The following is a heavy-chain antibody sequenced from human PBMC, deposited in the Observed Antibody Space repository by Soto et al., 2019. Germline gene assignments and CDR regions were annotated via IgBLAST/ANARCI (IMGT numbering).Heavy chain of an antibody. CDR1: GFTFSSYS. V-gene: IGHV3-21*01. D-gene: IGHD4-4*01. CDR2: ISSSSSYI. Sequence: EVQLVESGGGLVKPGGSLRLSCAASGFTFSSYSMNWVRQAPGKGLEWVSSISSSSSYIYYADSVKGRCTISRDNAKNKLYLQMNSLRAEDTAVYYCARGVTTVTTYYFDYWGQGTLVTVSS. CDR3: ARGVTTVTTYYFDY. J-gene: IGHJ4*02.